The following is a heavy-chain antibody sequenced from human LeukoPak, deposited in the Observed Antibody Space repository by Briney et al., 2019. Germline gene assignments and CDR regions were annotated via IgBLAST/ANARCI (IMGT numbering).Heavy chain of an antibody. CDR3: ARDGKGQQLGTDYFDY. V-gene: IGHV3-74*01. CDR1: GNYW. CDR2: INSDGSWT. Sequence: GGSLRLSCAASGNYWMHWVRQVPGKGLVWVSHINSDGSWTSYADSVKGRFTISKDNAKNSLYLQMNSLRAEDTAVYYCARDGKGQQLGTDYFDYWGQGTLVTVSS. D-gene: IGHD6-13*01. J-gene: IGHJ4*02.